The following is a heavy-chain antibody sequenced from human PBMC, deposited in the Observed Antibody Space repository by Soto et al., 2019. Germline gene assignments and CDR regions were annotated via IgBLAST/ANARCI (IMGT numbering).Heavy chain of an antibody. CDR1: GGSISSGGYY. D-gene: IGHD2-8*01. Sequence: QVQLQESGPGLVKPSETLSFTCNVSGGSISSGGYYWSWIRQLTGKGLEWIGYIYHRGGTYYYPALKGRITISVDTSKSQFSLKMTSVTAADTAVYFCARAAGRMMNALSYYCGLDVWGQGTAVTVSS. CDR3: ARAAGRMMNALSYYCGLDV. V-gene: IGHV4-31*02. J-gene: IGHJ6*02. CDR2: IYHRGGT.